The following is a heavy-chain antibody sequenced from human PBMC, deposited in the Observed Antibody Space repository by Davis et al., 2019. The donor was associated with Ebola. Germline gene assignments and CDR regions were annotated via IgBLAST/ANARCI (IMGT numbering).Heavy chain of an antibody. CDR3: AREGHSSGNYFAPFYDGFDI. Sequence: MPGGSLRLSCAVFGGSFSDYYWTWIRQPPGKGLEWIGEINHTGSTSYNPSLKSRVTISVDTSKNQFSLKLSSVTAADTAMYYCAREGHSSGNYFAPFYDGFDIWGQGTTLTVSS. V-gene: IGHV4-34*01. D-gene: IGHD3-22*01. J-gene: IGHJ3*02. CDR1: GGSFSDYY. CDR2: INHTGST.